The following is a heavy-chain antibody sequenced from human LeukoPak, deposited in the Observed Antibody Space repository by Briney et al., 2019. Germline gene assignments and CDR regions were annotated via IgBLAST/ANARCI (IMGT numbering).Heavy chain of an antibody. Sequence: SETLSLTCSVSGGSITKYGYYWGWIRQSPETGLEWIESMHYSGSTYYNPSLKSRVTISVDTSKNQFSLKLSSVTAADTAVYYCARDGGAGRKFDYWGQGTLVTVSS. CDR1: GGSITKYGYY. CDR3: ARDGGAGRKFDY. D-gene: IGHD3-10*01. J-gene: IGHJ4*02. CDR2: MHYSGST. V-gene: IGHV4-39*07.